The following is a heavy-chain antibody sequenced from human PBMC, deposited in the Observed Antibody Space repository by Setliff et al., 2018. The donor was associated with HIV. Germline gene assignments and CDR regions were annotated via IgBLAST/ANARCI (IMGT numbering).Heavy chain of an antibody. CDR1: GYSISRGYY. D-gene: IGHD2-21*01. CDR3: ARGYGHIVEVIASDAFDI. CDR2: IYHSGST. J-gene: IGHJ3*02. Sequence: SETLSLTCAVSGYSISRGYYWGWIRQPPGKGLEWIGNIYHSGSTFYNPSLKSRVTTSVDTSKNQFSLKLRSVTAADTAVYYCARGYGHIVEVIASDAFDIWGQGIMITVSS. V-gene: IGHV4-38-2*01.